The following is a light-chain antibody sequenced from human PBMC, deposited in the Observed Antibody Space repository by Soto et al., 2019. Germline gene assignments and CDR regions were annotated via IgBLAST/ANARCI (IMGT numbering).Light chain of an antibody. CDR2: DAS. CDR1: QSVSSY. V-gene: IGKV3-11*01. CDR3: QQRSTWT. Sequence: IVLTQSPATLSLSPGERATLSCRASQSVSSYLAWYQQKPGQGPRLLIHDASKRATDIPARFTGSGSGTDFTLTISSLEAEDSAVYFCQQRSTWTFGQGTKVEI. J-gene: IGKJ1*01.